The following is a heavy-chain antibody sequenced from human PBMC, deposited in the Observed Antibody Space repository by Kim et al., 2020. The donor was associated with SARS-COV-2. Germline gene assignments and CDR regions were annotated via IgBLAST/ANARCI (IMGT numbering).Heavy chain of an antibody. CDR1: GGSISSGGYS. V-gene: IGHV4-30-2*01. CDR2: IYYSGST. J-gene: IGHJ6*02. D-gene: IGHD3-10*01. CDR3: ARQTGGSGSYYKDYYYGMDV. Sequence: SETLSLTCAVSGGSISSGGYSWSWIRQPPGKGLEWIGYIYYSGSTYYNPSLKSRVTISVDRSKNQFSLKLSSVTAADTAEYYCARQTGGSGSYYKDYYYGMDVWGQGTTVTVSS.